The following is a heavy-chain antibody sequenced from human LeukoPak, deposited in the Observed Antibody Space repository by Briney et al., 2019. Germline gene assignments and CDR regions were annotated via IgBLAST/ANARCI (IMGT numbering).Heavy chain of an antibody. V-gene: IGHV3-23*01. CDR1: GFTFSSYW. J-gene: IGHJ4*02. CDR3: AKLTPLRFLEWLFPYYFDY. Sequence: GGSLRLSRAASGFTFSSYWMNWVRQAPGKGLEWVSAISGSGGSTYYADSVKGRFTISRDNSKNTLYLQMNSLRAEDTAVYYCAKLTPLRFLEWLFPYYFDYWGQGTLVTVSS. CDR2: ISGSGGST. D-gene: IGHD3-3*01.